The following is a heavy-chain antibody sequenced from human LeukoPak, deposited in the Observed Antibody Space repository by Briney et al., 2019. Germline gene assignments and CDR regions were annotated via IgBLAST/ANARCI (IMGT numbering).Heavy chain of an antibody. V-gene: IGHV2-70*11. CDR1: GFSLSTSGMC. CDR3: ARRGYDSAGTQYYFDH. Sequence: SGPTLVNPTQTLTLTCTFSGFSLSTSGMCVNWIRQPPGKALEWLARVDWDDDKYYSTSLRARLTISKDTSKNQVVLTMTNMDPVDTATYYCARRGYDSAGTQYYFDHWGQGILVTVSP. D-gene: IGHD5-12*01. J-gene: IGHJ4*02. CDR2: VDWDDDK.